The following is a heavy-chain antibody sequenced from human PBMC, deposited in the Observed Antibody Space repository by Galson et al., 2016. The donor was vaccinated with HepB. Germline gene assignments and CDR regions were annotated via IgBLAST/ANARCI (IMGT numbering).Heavy chain of an antibody. CDR2: IWYDGSKK. CDR1: GFTFSNYG. J-gene: IGHJ4*02. D-gene: IGHD2-21*01. CDR3: ARRAGDFRGYSFSYYFDF. Sequence: SLRLSCAPSGFTFSNYGMHWVRQAPGKGLEWVAVIWYDGSKKYYADSVKGRFTISRDNSKNTLYLQMNSLRVEDTAVYYCARRAGDFRGYSFSYYFDFWGQGTLVTVSS. V-gene: IGHV3-33*01.